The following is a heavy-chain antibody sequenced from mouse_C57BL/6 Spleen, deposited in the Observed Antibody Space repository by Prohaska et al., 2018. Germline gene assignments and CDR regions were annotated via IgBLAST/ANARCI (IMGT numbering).Heavy chain of an antibody. CDR1: GYTLTDYY. Sequence: LKISCKPSGYTLTDYYMNWVKQSHGKSLEWIGDINPNNGGTSYNQKFRGKGTLTVEMSSSTAYMELRSLTSEDCAVDYCARGGYDDYWGQGTTLTVSS. CDR2: INPNNGGT. D-gene: IGHD2-2*01. V-gene: IGHV1-26*01. J-gene: IGHJ2*01. CDR3: ARGGYDDY.